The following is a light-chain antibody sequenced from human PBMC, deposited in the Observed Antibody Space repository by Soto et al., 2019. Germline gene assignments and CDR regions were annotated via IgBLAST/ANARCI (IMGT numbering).Light chain of an antibody. J-gene: IGLJ1*01. V-gene: IGLV2-14*03. CDR3: SSYTSSSTPYV. CDR1: SSDVGGYDY. Sequence: QSALTQPASVSGSPGQSITISCTGSSSDVGGYDYVSWYQHHPGKAPKLMIHDVSNRPSGVSNRFSGSKSGNTASLTISGLRAEDEADYYCSSYTSSSTPYVFGTGTKLTVL. CDR2: DVS.